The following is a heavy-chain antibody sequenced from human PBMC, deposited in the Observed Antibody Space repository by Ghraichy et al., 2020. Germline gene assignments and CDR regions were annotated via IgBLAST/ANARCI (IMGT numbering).Heavy chain of an antibody. D-gene: IGHD5-18*01. CDR2: INHSGST. CDR1: GGSFSGYY. CDR3: ARGFGYSYGYGY. J-gene: IGHJ4*02. V-gene: IGHV4-34*01. Sequence: SETLSLTCAVYGGSFSGYYWSWIRQPPGKGLEWIGEINHSGSTNYNPSLKSRVTISVDTSKNQFSLKLSSVTAADTAVYYCARGFGYSYGYGYWGQGTLVTVSS.